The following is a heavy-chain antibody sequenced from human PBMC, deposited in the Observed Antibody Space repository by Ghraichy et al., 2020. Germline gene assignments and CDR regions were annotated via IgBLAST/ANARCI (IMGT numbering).Heavy chain of an antibody. J-gene: IGHJ5*02. CDR1: GFTFSSYW. D-gene: IGHD6-13*01. Sequence: GGSLRLSCAASGFTFSSYWMSWVRQAPGKGLEWVANIKQDGSEKYYVDSVKGRFTISRDNAKNSLYLQMTSLRAEDTAVYYCARDVGAAARYNWFDPWGQGTLVTVSS. CDR2: IKQDGSEK. CDR3: ARDVGAAARYNWFDP. V-gene: IGHV3-7*03.